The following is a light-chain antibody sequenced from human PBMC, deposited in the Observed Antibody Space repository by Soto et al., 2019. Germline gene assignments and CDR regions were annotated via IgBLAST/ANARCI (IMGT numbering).Light chain of an antibody. CDR3: QQYNHWPPT. V-gene: IGKV3-15*01. CDR1: QSVTSN. J-gene: IGKJ1*01. Sequence: EIVLPKSPGPLSLSPGVRVCLSCRASQSVTSNLAWYQQKPGQAPILLIFGASTRATGLPARFSGSGSGTEFTLTITSLRSEDFAVYYCQQYNHWPPTFGHGTKVDIK. CDR2: GAS.